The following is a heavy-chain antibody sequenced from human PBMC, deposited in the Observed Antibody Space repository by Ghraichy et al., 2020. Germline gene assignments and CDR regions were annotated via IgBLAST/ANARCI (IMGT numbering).Heavy chain of an antibody. J-gene: IGHJ4*02. CDR3: ASQDSSGYYGQVDY. V-gene: IGHV1-2*02. CDR2: INPNSGGT. Sequence: ASVKVSCKASGYTFTGYYMHWVRQAPGQGLEWMGWINPNSGGTNYAQKFQGRVTMTRDTSISTAYMELSRLRSDDTAVYYCASQDSSGYYGQVDYWGQGTLVTVSS. D-gene: IGHD3-22*01. CDR1: GYTFTGYY.